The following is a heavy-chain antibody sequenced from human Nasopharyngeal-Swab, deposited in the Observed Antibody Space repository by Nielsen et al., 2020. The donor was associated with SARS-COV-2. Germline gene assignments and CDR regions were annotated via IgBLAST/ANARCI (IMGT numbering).Heavy chain of an antibody. D-gene: IGHD3-16*01. V-gene: IGHV3-11*06. CDR3: LRGIGGLQATDREF. CDR1: GGSISSGGYY. CDR2: IHTGSNDI. J-gene: IGHJ4*02. Sequence: LSLTCTVSGGSISSGGYYWSWIRQHPGKGLEWVSFIHTGSNDILYAESVKGRFSISRDDAQSSLHLQMNSLRVEDTAVYYCLRGIGGLQATDREFWGQGTLVTVSS.